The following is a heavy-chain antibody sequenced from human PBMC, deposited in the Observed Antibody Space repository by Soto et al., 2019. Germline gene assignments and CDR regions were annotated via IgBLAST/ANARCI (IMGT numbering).Heavy chain of an antibody. V-gene: IGHV5-51*01. CDR3: TRQVLGGFGNDY. J-gene: IGHJ4*02. Sequence: PGESLKVSCKGAGYSFSSYGIGWVRQMPGKGLEWMGIIYPGDSNTRYSPSFQGQVTISADKSISSAYLQWNSLQASDTAIYYCTRQVLGGFGNDYWGQGTLVTVSS. D-gene: IGHD3-3*02. CDR2: IYPGDSNT. CDR1: GYSFSSYG.